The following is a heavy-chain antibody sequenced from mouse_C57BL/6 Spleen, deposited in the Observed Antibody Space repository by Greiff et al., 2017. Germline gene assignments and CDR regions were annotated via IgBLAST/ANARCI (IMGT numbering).Heavy chain of an antibody. Sequence: QVQLQQPGAELVRPGTSVKLSCKASGYTFTSYWMHWVKQRPGQGLEWIGVIDPSDSYTNYNQKFKGKDTLTVDTSSSTAYMQLSSLTSEDSAVYYCERKGLDDYDWFAYWGQGTLVTVSA. CDR3: ERKGLDDYDWFAY. J-gene: IGHJ3*01. D-gene: IGHD2-4*01. CDR1: GYTFTSYW. CDR2: IDPSDSYT. V-gene: IGHV1-59*01.